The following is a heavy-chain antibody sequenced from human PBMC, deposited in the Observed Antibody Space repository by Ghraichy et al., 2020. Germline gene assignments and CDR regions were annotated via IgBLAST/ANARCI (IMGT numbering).Heavy chain of an antibody. CDR3: AGKGRITIAY. J-gene: IGHJ4*02. D-gene: IGHD3-3*01. CDR2: IYYSGST. CDR1: GGSISSGGYY. V-gene: IGHV4-31*03. Sequence: SETLSLTCTVSGGSISSGGYYWSWIRQHPGKGLEWIGYIYYSGSTYYTPTLKSRVTISVDTSKNPFSLKLSSVTAADTAVYYCAGKGRITIAYWGQGTLVTVSS.